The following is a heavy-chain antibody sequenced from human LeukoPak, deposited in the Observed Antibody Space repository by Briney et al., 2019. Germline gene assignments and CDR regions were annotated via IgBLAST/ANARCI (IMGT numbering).Heavy chain of an antibody. CDR3: ARGRHYDILTGYYNERYFDC. D-gene: IGHD3-9*01. CDR2: INHSGST. Sequence: SETLSLTCAVYGGSFSGYYWNWIRQPPGKGLEWIGEINHSGSTNYNPSLKSRVTISVDTSKNDFSLKLSSVTAADTAVYYCARGRHYDILTGYYNERYFDCWGQGTLVTVSS. V-gene: IGHV4-34*01. J-gene: IGHJ4*02. CDR1: GGSFSGYY.